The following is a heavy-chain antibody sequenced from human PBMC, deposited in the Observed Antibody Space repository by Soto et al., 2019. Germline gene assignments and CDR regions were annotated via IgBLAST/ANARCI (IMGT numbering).Heavy chain of an antibody. Sequence: PGGSLRLSCAASGFTFRSYAMNWVRQAPGKGLEWVGRIKSKTDGGTTDYAAPVKGRFTISRDDSKNTLYLQMNSLKTEDTAVYYCTTLSITIFGVVLMDVWGQGTTVTVSS. J-gene: IGHJ6*02. CDR3: TTLSITIFGVVLMDV. D-gene: IGHD3-3*01. V-gene: IGHV3-15*07. CDR2: IKSKTDGGTT. CDR1: GFTFRSYA.